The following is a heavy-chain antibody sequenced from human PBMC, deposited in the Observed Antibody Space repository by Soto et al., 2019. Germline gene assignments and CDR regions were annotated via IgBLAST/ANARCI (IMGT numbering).Heavy chain of an antibody. CDR3: ARVSYFGSGAGFFGT. Sequence: QVQLQESGPGLVQPSRTLSLICSVSGDSITSGNYYWSWVRQHPGKGLEWLAYIFHSGSSYYNPSLRSRLTVSVNTSRSQFSLSLTSVTAADTALYYCARVSYFGSGAGFFGTWGPGIRVTVSS. J-gene: IGHJ5*02. CDR2: IFHSGSS. D-gene: IGHD3-10*01. CDR1: GDSITSGNYY. V-gene: IGHV4-31*02.